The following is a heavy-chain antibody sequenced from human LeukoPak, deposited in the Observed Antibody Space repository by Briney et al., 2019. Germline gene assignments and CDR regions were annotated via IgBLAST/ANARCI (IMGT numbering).Heavy chain of an antibody. CDR2: IVPILGIA. CDR3: ARDSPLAAAGTNFDY. D-gene: IGHD6-13*01. J-gene: IGHJ4*02. V-gene: IGHV1-69*04. Sequence: SVKVSCKTSGDTFSNFVISWVRQAPGQGLEWMGRIVPILGIANYAQKFQGRVTITADKSTSTAYMELSSLRSEDTAVYYCARDSPLAAAGTNFDYWGQGTLVTVSS. CDR1: GDTFSNFV.